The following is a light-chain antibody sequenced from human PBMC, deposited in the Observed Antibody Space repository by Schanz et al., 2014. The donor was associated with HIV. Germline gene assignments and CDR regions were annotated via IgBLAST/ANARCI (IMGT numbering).Light chain of an antibody. J-gene: IGKJ2*01. CDR2: AAS. CDR1: RDIGYH. V-gene: IGKV1-16*01. CDR3: QQYNTYPFT. Sequence: IQMTQSSSVLSASLGDTVTIACRASRDIGYHLAWFQQRPGKAPESLMRAASGLQSGVPARFSGRGSGKNFSLTISSLQPEDFATYFCQQYNTYPFTFGQGTKLEIK.